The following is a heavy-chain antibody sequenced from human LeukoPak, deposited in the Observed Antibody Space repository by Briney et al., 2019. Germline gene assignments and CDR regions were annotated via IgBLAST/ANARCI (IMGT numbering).Heavy chain of an antibody. Sequence: PGRSLRLSCAASGFTFSSYPRRWVRQAPGKGLEWVALISYDGTKKYYEDSVKGRFASSRDNSKNTLYLQMNSLRAEATAVYYCARSVPLPFYYYMDVWGKGTTVTVSS. J-gene: IGHJ6*03. CDR2: ISYDGTKK. CDR3: ARSVPLPFYYYMDV. CDR1: GFTFSSYP. D-gene: IGHD2-15*01. V-gene: IGHV3-30*01.